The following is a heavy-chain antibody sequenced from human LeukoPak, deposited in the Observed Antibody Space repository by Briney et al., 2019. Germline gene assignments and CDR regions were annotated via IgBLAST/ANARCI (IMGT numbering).Heavy chain of an antibody. CDR3: ARVNGGNNYHFDY. CDR2: FNPYSGGT. J-gene: IGHJ4*02. D-gene: IGHD2-8*01. V-gene: IGHV1-2*02. CDR1: GYTFTGYY. Sequence: GASVKVSCKASGYTFTGYYMHWVRQAPGQGLEWMGWFNPYSGGTNYAQKFQGRVAMTSDTSISTAYMELSRLRSDDTAVYYCARVNGGNNYHFDYWGQGTLVTVSS.